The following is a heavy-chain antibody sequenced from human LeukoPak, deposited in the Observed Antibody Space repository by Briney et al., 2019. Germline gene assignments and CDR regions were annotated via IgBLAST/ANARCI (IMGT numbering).Heavy chain of an antibody. J-gene: IGHJ6*03. CDR1: GYSFTSYD. Sequence: ASVTVSCKASGYSFTSYDISWVRQAPGQGLEWMGRISGDNGNTNYAQKLQGRVTMTTDTSTSTAYMELRSLRSDDTAVYYCARLRGYSSGWPSNTYNYYMDVWGKGTTVTVSS. V-gene: IGHV1-18*01. D-gene: IGHD6-19*01. CDR3: ARLRGYSSGWPSNTYNYYMDV. CDR2: ISGDNGNT.